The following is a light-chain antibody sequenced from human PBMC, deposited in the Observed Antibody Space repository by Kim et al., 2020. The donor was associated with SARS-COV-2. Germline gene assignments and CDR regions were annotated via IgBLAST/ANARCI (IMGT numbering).Light chain of an antibody. CDR3: QQGYSTLFT. J-gene: IGKJ4*01. V-gene: IGKV1-39*01. Sequence: DIQMTQSPSSLSASVGDRVTITCRASQSISTSLNWYQKKPGTAPKLLIYAASTLQSGVPSRFTGSGSGTDFTLTINNLQPGDFAIYYCQQGYSTLFTFGGGTKVDLK. CDR1: QSISTS. CDR2: AAS.